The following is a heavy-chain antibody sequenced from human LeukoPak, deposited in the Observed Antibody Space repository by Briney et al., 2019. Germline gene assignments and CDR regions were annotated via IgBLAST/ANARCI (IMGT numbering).Heavy chain of an antibody. CDR1: GGTFSSYA. V-gene: IGHV1-24*01. CDR3: ASAGESDY. J-gene: IGHJ4*02. CDR2: FDPEDGET. D-gene: IGHD7-27*01. Sequence: ASVKVSCKASGGTFSSYAISWVRQAPGKGLEWMGGFDPEDGETIYAQKFQGRVTMTEDTSTDTAYMELSSLRSEDTAVYYCASAGESDYWGQGTLVTVSS.